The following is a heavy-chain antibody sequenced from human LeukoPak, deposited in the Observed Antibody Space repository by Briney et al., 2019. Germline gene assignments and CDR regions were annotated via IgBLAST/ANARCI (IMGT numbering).Heavy chain of an antibody. CDR1: GFTFSSFG. CDR3: ARVSSSSTNYFDS. CDR2: ISSGSTYT. D-gene: IGHD6-19*01. J-gene: IGHJ4*02. Sequence: GGSLRLSCAASGFTFSSFGMHWVRQAPGKGLEWVSYISSGSTYTNYGDAVKGRFIISRDNAKNSLYLQMNSLRAEDTAVYYCARVSSSSTNYFDSWGQGTLVTVSS. V-gene: IGHV3-21*05.